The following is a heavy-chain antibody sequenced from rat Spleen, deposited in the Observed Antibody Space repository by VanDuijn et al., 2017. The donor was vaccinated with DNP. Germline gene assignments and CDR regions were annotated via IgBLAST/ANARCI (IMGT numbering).Heavy chain of an antibody. Sequence: EVRLVESGGGLVQPGNSLKVSCAASGFSFSDYYMAWVRQAPTKGLEWVAYIIYDGGRTYYGDSVKGRFTISRDNAKSTLFLQMNSLRSEDMATYYCARHVLPLRVWDYWGQGVTVTVSS. CDR2: IIYDGGRT. D-gene: IGHD1-4*01. V-gene: IGHV5-22*01. CDR1: GFSFSDYY. J-gene: IGHJ2*01. CDR3: ARHVLPLRVWDY.